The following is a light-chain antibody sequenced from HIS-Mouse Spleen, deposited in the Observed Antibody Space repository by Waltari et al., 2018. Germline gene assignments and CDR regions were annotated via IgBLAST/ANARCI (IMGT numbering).Light chain of an antibody. V-gene: IGKV3-20*01. CDR1: QSVRSSY. J-gene: IGKJ4*01. CDR2: GAS. Sequence: EIVLTQSPGTLSLSPGERATLSCRASQSVRSSYLAWYQQKPGQAPRLLIYGASSRATGIPDRFSGSGSGTDFTLTISRLEPEDFAVYYCQQYGSSSALTFGGGTKVEIK. CDR3: QQYGSSSALT.